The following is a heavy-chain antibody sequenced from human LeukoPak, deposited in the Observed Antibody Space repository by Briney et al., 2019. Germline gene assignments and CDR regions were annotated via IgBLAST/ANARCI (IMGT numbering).Heavy chain of an antibody. CDR1: GFTFSDYY. CDR2: ISDSSSYT. V-gene: IGHV3-11*05. CDR3: ARAGDTMVTTGNLDY. D-gene: IGHD4-17*01. J-gene: IGHJ4*02. Sequence: GGSLRLSCAASGFTFSDYYMSWIRQAPGKGLEWVSYISDSSSYTSYADSVKGRFTISRDNARSSVYLQMNSLRAEDTAVYYCARAGDTMVTTGNLDYWGQGTLVTVPS.